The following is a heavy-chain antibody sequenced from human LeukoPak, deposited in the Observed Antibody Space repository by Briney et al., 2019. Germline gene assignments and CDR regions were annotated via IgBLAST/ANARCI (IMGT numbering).Heavy chain of an antibody. V-gene: IGHV3-48*03. Sequence: QPGGSLRLSCAASGFTFSSYEMNWVRQAPGKGLEWVSYISSSGSTIYYADSVKGRFTISRDNAKNSLYLQMNSLRAEDTAVYYCARVGCSSCYDYHYYGMDVWGQGTTVTVSS. CDR2: ISSSGSTI. D-gene: IGHD2-2*01. CDR3: ARVGCSSCYDYHYYGMDV. J-gene: IGHJ6*02. CDR1: GFTFSSYE.